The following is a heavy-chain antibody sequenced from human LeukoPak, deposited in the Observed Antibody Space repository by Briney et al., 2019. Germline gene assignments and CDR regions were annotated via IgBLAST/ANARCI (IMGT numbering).Heavy chain of an antibody. CDR3: ARQLTEAGAPSYYYYYYMDV. V-gene: IGHV5-51*01. CDR1: GYSFTSYW. CDR2: IYPGDSDT. D-gene: IGHD1-26*01. Sequence: GESLKLSCKGSGYSFTSYWIGWVRQMPGKGLEWMGIIYPGDSDTRYSPSFQGQVTISADKSISTAYLQWSSLKASDTAMYHCARQLTEAGAPSYYYYYYMDVWGKGTTVTVSS. J-gene: IGHJ6*03.